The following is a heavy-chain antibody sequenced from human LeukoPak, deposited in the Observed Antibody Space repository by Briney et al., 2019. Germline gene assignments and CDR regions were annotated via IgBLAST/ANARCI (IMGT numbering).Heavy chain of an antibody. J-gene: IGHJ5*02. D-gene: IGHD3-22*01. V-gene: IGHV1-18*01. CDR2: IHTYNGHT. CDR3: ARDQYYDSKGWFDP. Sequence: ASVKVSCKASGYSFTDYYMHWVRQAPGQGLEWMGWIHTYNGHTNYAQKLQGRVTMTTDTSTSTAYMELRSLRSDDTAVYYCARDQYYDSKGWFDPWGQGTLVTVSS. CDR1: GYSFTDYY.